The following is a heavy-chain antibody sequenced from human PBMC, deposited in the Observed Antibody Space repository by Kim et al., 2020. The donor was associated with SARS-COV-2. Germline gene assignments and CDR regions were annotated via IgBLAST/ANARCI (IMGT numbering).Heavy chain of an antibody. J-gene: IGHJ3*02. V-gene: IGHV4-59*01. D-gene: IGHD3-16*02. Sequence: SETLSLTCSVSGGFIGSYSWGWIRQSQGKGLEWLGYVSNGGGTNYNTALQSRVAMSVDTSKNRFYLRLNSVTAADTAMYFCARGYDLKWGIYRHAFVIWG. CDR1: GGFIGSYS. CDR3: ARGYDLKWGIYRHAFVI. CDR2: VSNGGGT.